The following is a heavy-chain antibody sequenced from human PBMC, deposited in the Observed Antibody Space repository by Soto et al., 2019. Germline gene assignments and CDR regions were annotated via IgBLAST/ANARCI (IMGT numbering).Heavy chain of an antibody. CDR3: ARARVRGYYFDY. D-gene: IGHD3-16*01. CDR2: IYHSGST. Sequence: PSETLSLTCAVSGGSISSGGYSWSWIRQPPGKGLEWIGYIYHSGSTYYNPSLKSRVTISVDRSKNQFSLKLSSVTAADTAVYYCARARVRGYYFDYWGQGTLVTVSS. CDR1: GGSISSGGYS. V-gene: IGHV4-30-2*01. J-gene: IGHJ4*02.